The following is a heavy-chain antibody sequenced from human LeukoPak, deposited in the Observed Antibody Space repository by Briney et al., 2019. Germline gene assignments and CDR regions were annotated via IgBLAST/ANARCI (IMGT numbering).Heavy chain of an antibody. CDR2: ISSSGSTI. CDR1: GFTFSSYS. CDR3: ARDPYSGAYGNTYYYYMDV. Sequence: AGGSLRLSCAASGFTFSSYSMNGVRQAPGEGLEGVSYISSSGSTIYYTDSVKGRFTISRDNAKNSLYLQMNSLTAEDTAVYYCARDPYSGAYGNTYYYYMDVWGKGTTVTISS. D-gene: IGHD1-26*01. J-gene: IGHJ6*03. V-gene: IGHV3-48*01.